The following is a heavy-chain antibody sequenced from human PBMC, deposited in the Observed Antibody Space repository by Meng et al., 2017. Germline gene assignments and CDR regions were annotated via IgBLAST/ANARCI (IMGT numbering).Heavy chain of an antibody. CDR3: ARNIDY. V-gene: IGHV1-3*01. CDR2: INAGNGNT. J-gene: IGHJ4*02. Sequence: QVQLVQSGAEVKKPGASVKVDCKASGYNLTSYAMQWVRQAPGQRLEWMGWINAGNGNTKYSQKSQGRVTITRDTSASSAYMELSSLRSEDTAVYYCARNIDYWGQGTLVTVSS. CDR1: GYNLTSYA.